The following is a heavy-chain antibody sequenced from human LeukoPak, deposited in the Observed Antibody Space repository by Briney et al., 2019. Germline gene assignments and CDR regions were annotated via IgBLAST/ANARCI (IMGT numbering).Heavy chain of an antibody. Sequence: ASVKVSRKASGYTFTSYAITWVRQAPGQGLEWMGWISAYNGNTNYAQKLQGRVTMTTDTSTNTAYMELRSLRSDDTAVYYCARGLQENLAWLQAFTAFDIWGQGTMVTVSS. V-gene: IGHV1-18*01. CDR1: GYTFTSYA. J-gene: IGHJ3*02. CDR2: ISAYNGNT. D-gene: IGHD4-11*01. CDR3: ARGLQENLAWLQAFTAFDI.